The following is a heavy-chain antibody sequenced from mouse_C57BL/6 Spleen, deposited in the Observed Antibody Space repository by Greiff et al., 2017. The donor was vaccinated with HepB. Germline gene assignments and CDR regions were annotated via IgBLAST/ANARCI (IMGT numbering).Heavy chain of an antibody. CDR2: IDPETGGT. CDR3: TRRVGPAFAY. D-gene: IGHD1-1*02. Sequence: VQLQQSGAELVRPGASVTLSCKASGYTFTDYEMHWVKQTPVHGLEWIGAIDPETGGTAYNQKFKGKAILTADKSSSTAYMELRSLTSEDSAVYYCTRRVGPAFAYWGQGTLVTVSA. J-gene: IGHJ3*01. V-gene: IGHV1-15*01. CDR1: GYTFTDYE.